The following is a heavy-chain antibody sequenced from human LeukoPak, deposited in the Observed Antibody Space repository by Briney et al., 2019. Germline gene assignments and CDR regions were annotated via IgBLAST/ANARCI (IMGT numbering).Heavy chain of an antibody. Sequence: GGSLRLSCAASEFTFSSYAMSLVRQAPGKGLEWVSAISGSGGSTYYADSVKGRFTISRDNSKNTLYLQMNSLRAEDTAVYYCAKLTGYSYGFFDYWGQGTLVTVSS. D-gene: IGHD5-18*01. V-gene: IGHV3-23*01. J-gene: IGHJ4*02. CDR1: EFTFSSYA. CDR3: AKLTGYSYGFFDY. CDR2: ISGSGGST.